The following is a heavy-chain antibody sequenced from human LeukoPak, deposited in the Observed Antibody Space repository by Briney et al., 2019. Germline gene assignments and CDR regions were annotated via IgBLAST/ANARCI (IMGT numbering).Heavy chain of an antibody. CDR2: IIPIFGTA. Sequence: SVKVSCKASGGTFSSYAISWVRQAPGQGLEWMGGIIPIFGTANYAQKFQGRVTITADESTSTAYMELSSLRSEDTAVYYCARDLMVYAAFDYWGQGTLVTVSS. J-gene: IGHJ4*02. CDR3: ARDLMVYAAFDY. V-gene: IGHV1-69*13. D-gene: IGHD2-8*01. CDR1: GGTFSSYA.